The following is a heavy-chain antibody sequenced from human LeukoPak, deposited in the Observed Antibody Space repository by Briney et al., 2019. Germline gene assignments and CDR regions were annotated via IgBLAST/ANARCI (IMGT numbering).Heavy chain of an antibody. J-gene: IGHJ6*02. V-gene: IGHV3-64D*09. Sequence: PGGSLRLSCAASGFTFTDAWMSWVRQAPGKGLEYVSGINSNGGRTYYADSVKGRFTISRDNSKNTLYLQMSSLRTEDTAVYYCVRSGAYSYGYYYYYGMDVWGQGTTVTVSS. CDR1: GFTFTDAW. CDR2: INSNGGRT. D-gene: IGHD5-18*01. CDR3: VRSGAYSYGYYYYYGMDV.